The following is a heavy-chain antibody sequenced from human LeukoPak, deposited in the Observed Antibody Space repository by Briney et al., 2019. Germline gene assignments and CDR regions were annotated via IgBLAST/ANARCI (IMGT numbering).Heavy chain of an antibody. CDR1: GGSFSGYY. CDR2: INHSGST. V-gene: IGHV4-34*01. D-gene: IGHD3-10*01. J-gene: IGHJ4*02. Sequence: SSETLSLTCAVYGGSFSGYYCSWIRQPPGKGLEWIGEINHSGSTNYNPSLKSRVTISVDTSKNQFSLKLSSVTAADTAVYYCLAGGYWGQGTLVTVSS. CDR3: LAGGY.